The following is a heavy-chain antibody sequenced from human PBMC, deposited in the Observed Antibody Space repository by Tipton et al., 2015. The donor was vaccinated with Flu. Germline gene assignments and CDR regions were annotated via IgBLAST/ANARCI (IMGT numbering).Heavy chain of an antibody. Sequence: TLSLTCSVSGDSIGSGYFWGWIRQPPGKGLEWIGNVHRTGSPYYNPSLGSRVIMTVDGAKNQFSLRLTSVTATDTAVYYCVRRDYSNYVSEPKNWFDTWGPGTLVTVSS. J-gene: IGHJ5*02. D-gene: IGHD4-11*01. CDR2: VHRTGSP. CDR1: GDSIGSGYF. CDR3: VRRDYSNYVSEPKNWFDT. V-gene: IGHV4-38-2*01.